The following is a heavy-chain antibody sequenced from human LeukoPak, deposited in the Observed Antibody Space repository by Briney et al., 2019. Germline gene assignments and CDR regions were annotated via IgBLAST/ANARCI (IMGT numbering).Heavy chain of an antibody. J-gene: IGHJ4*02. V-gene: IGHV3-23*01. CDR2: IFGNGDTT. D-gene: IGHD3-10*01. Sequence: GGSLRLSCAASGFTFSDYGMSWVRQAPGKGLEWVSIIFGNGDTTYYADSVKGRFTVSRDNSKDTLYLQMNDLRPDDTAIYYCAKRNTMVRGGPCFDYWGQGLLVTVSS. CDR3: AKRNTMVRGGPCFDY. CDR1: GFTFSDYG.